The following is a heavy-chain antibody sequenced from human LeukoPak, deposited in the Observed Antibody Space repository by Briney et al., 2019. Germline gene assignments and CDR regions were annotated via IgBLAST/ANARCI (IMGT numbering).Heavy chain of an antibody. CDR2: INHSGST. V-gene: IGHV4-34*01. CDR1: GGSFSGYY. J-gene: IGHJ3*02. Sequence: SETLSLTCAVYGGSFSGYYWSWIRQPPGKGLEWIGEINHSGSTNYNPSLKSRVTISVDTSKNQFSLKLSSVTAADTAVYYCARDMVRGNDAFDIWGQGTMVTVSS. D-gene: IGHD3-10*01. CDR3: ARDMVRGNDAFDI.